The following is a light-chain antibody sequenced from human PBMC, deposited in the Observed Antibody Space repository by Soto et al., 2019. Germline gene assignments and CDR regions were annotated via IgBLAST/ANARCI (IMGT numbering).Light chain of an antibody. Sequence: QSALTQPASVSGSPGQSITISCTGTSSDIGAYNFVSWYQQHPGKAPQLMLYDVNIRPSGLSNRFSGSKSGNTASLTISGREAEDEAYYYCTSWTTSTTMIFGGGTKVTVL. CDR2: DVN. CDR3: TSWTTSTTMI. CDR1: SSDIGAYNF. J-gene: IGLJ2*01. V-gene: IGLV2-14*03.